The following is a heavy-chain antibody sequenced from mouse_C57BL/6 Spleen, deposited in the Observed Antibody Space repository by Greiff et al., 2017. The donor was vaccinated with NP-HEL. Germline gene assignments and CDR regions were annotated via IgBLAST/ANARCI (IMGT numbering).Heavy chain of an antibody. Sequence: SGPGLVQPSQSLSITCTVSGFSLTSYGVHWVRQSPGKGLEWLGVIWRGGSTDYNAAFMSRLSITKDNSKSQVFFKMNSLQADDTAIYYCAKKGDYGSSHWYFDVWGTGTTVTVSS. CDR2: IWRGGST. CDR1: GFSLTSYG. V-gene: IGHV2-5*01. J-gene: IGHJ1*03. D-gene: IGHD1-1*01. CDR3: AKKGDYGSSHWYFDV.